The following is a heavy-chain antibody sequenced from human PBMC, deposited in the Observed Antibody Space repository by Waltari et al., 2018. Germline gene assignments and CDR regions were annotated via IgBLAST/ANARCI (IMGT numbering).Heavy chain of an antibody. CDR3: ARQDRNSLDY. J-gene: IGHJ4*02. D-gene: IGHD4-4*01. CDR1: GFTFSNYR. Sequence: QVRLVESGGGVVQPGGSLRLSCGTSGFTFSNYRMHWFRQPPGKGLEWVAGIWSDGSERYDAYSVKGRFTISRDNSKNTLFLQMSSLRPEDTALYYCARQDRNSLDYWGQGTLVTVSS. V-gene: IGHV3-33*01. CDR2: IWSDGSER.